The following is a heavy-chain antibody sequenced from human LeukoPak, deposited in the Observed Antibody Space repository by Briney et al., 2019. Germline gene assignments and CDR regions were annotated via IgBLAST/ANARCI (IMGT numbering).Heavy chain of an antibody. V-gene: IGHV3-7*01. D-gene: IGHD3-22*01. CDR1: GFTFSSYA. Sequence: GGSLRLSCAASGFTFSSYAMSWVRQAPGKGLEWVANIKQDGSEKYYVDSVKGRFTISRDNAKNSLYLQMNSLRAEDTAVYYCARSRYDSSGYYGNWGQGTLVTVSS. CDR3: ARSRYDSSGYYGN. J-gene: IGHJ4*02. CDR2: IKQDGSEK.